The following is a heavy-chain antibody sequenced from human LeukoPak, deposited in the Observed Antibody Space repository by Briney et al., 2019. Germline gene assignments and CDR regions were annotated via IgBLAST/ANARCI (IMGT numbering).Heavy chain of an antibody. CDR3: ASSYSGYDPSFDY. CDR2: ISSSSSYI. Sequence: GGSLRLSCAASGFTFSSYSMNWVRQAPGKGLEWVSSISSSSSYIYYADSVKGRFTISRDNSKNTLYLQMNSLRAEDTAVYYCASSYSGYDPSFDYWGQGTLVTVSS. D-gene: IGHD5-12*01. CDR1: GFTFSSYS. J-gene: IGHJ4*02. V-gene: IGHV3-21*01.